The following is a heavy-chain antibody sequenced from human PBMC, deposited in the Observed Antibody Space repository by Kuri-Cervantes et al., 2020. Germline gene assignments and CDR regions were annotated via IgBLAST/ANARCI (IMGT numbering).Heavy chain of an antibody. V-gene: IGHV4-39*01. CDR1: GFTVSSNY. CDR2: IYYSGST. Sequence: ESLKISCAASGFTVSSNYMSWIRQPPGKGLEWIGSIYYSGSTYYNPSLKSRVTISVDTSKNQFSLKLSSVTAADTAVYYCASPALGSGRIDAFGIWGQGTMVTVSS. CDR3: ASPALGSGRIDAFGI. D-gene: IGHD3-10*01. J-gene: IGHJ3*02.